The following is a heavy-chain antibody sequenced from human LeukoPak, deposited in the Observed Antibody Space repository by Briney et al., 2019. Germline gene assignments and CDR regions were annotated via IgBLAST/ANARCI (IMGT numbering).Heavy chain of an antibody. J-gene: IGHJ4*02. CDR3: ARGPFIVVVTDRFDY. D-gene: IGHD2-21*02. Sequence: PSETLSLTCAVSGYSISSGYYWGWIRQPPGKGLEWIGYIYYSGSTNYNPSLKSRVTISVDTSKNQFSLKLSSVTAADTAVYYCARGPFIVVVTDRFDYWGQGTLVTVSS. V-gene: IGHV4-61*01. CDR1: GYSISSGYY. CDR2: IYYSGST.